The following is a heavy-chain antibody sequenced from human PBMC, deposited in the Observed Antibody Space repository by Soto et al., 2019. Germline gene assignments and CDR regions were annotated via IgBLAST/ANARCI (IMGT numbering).Heavy chain of an antibody. CDR3: ARTSHYDSSGYYDAFDV. J-gene: IGHJ3*01. V-gene: IGHV5-51*01. CDR1: GYSFTNYW. D-gene: IGHD3-22*01. Sequence: GESVKISCKGSGYSFTNYWIGWVRQMPGKGLEWMGIIYPGDSDIRFSPSFQGQVTISADKSINTAYLQWSSLMASDTAMYYCARTSHYDSSGYYDAFDVWGQGTMVTVS. CDR2: IYPGDSDI.